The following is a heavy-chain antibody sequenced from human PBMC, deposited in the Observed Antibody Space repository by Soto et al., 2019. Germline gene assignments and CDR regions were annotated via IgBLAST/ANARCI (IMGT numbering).Heavy chain of an antibody. J-gene: IGHJ4*02. CDR1: GYTFTSYG. CDR2: ISAYNGNT. V-gene: IGHV1-18*01. Sequence: ASVKVSCKASGYTFTSYGISWVRQAPGQGLEWMGWISAYNGNTNYAQKLQGRVTMTTDTSTSTAYMELRSLRSDDTAVYYCARDPALLRTKIRRYFDYWGQGTLVTVSS. CDR3: ARDPALLRTKIRRYFDY. D-gene: IGHD2-21*01.